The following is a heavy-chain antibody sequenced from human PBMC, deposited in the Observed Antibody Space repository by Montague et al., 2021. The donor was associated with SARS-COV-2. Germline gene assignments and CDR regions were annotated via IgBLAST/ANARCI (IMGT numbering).Heavy chain of an antibody. V-gene: IGHV4-61*08. CDR1: GDSVSSGAYY. CDR3: AREYFDSSGLVWIDP. CDR2: IYYSGNTYT. J-gene: IGHJ5*02. D-gene: IGHD3-22*01. Sequence: SETLSLTCTVSGDSVSSGAYYWSWIRQPPGKGLEWIAYIYYSGNTYTKYNPSLASRVRISVDTSKNQFSLKLTSGSAADTAVYYCAREYFDSSGLVWIDPWGQGTLVIVSS.